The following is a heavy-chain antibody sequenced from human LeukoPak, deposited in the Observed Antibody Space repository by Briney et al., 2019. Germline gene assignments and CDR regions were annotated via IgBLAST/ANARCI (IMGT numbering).Heavy chain of an antibody. CDR3: ARLRVSGNSLYYFDY. CDR2: ILTSGTN. Sequence: SETLSLTCTVSNGSISSYHWSWVRQPPGKGLEWIGYILTSGTNNYNTSLRSRLTISVDTSKNQFTLKLNSVTAADTAVYYCARLRVSGNSLYYFDYWGQGTLVTVSS. D-gene: IGHD3-10*01. CDR1: NGSISSYH. V-gene: IGHV4-4*09. J-gene: IGHJ4*02.